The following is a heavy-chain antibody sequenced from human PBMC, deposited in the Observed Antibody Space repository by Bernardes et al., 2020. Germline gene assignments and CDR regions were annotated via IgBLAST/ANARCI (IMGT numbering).Heavy chain of an antibody. Sequence: ESLKISCKGSGYSFASKWIGWVRQVPGKGLEWMGIIYPAGSDTRYSPSFQGQVTISADNSISTAFLQWSSLKASDTAIYYCARQFCDTSTCYWYFDLWGRGTLVTVSS. CDR2: IYPAGSDT. CDR1: GYSFASKW. V-gene: IGHV5-51*01. D-gene: IGHD2-21*01. CDR3: ARQFCDTSTCYWYFDL. J-gene: IGHJ2*01.